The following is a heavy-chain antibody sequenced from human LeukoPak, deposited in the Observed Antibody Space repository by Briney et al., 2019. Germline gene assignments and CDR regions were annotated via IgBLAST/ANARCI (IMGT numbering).Heavy chain of an antibody. J-gene: IGHJ4*02. CDR3: AKALPGLLANFDY. D-gene: IGHD2-15*01. CDR2: ISGSGGST. CDR1: GFTFSSYA. V-gene: IGHV3-23*01. Sequence: PGGSLRLSCAASGFTFSSYAMSWVRQAPGKGLEWVSAISGSGGSTYYADSVKGRFTISRDNSKNTLYLQMNSLGAEDTAVYYWAKALPGLLANFDYWGQGTLVTVPS.